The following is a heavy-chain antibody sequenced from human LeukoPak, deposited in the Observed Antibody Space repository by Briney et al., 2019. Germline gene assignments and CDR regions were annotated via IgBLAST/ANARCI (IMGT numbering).Heavy chain of an antibody. CDR2: INPSGGST. CDR3: AIGTLANCGGDCQTHDAFDI. J-gene: IGHJ3*02. D-gene: IGHD2-21*02. Sequence: ASVKVSCKASGYTFTSYYMHWVRQAPGQGLEWMGIINPSGGSTSYAQKFQGRVTMTRDTSTSTVYMELSSLRSEDTAVYYCAIGTLANCGGDCQTHDAFDIWGQGTMVTVSS. CDR1: GYTFTSYY. V-gene: IGHV1-46*01.